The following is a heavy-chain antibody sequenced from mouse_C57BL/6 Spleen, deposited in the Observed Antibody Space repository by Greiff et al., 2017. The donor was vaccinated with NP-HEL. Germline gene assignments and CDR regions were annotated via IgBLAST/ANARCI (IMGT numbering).Heavy chain of an antibody. D-gene: IGHD2-5*01. V-gene: IGHV5-16*01. CDR3: ARDAYYSNYFDY. J-gene: IGHJ2*01. Sequence: EVQRVESEGGLVQPGSSMKLSCTASGFTFSDYYMAWVRQVPEKGLEWVANINYDGSSTYYLDSLKSRFIISRDNAKNILYLQMSSLKSEDTATYYCARDAYYSNYFDYWGQGTTLTVSS. CDR1: GFTFSDYY. CDR2: INYDGSST.